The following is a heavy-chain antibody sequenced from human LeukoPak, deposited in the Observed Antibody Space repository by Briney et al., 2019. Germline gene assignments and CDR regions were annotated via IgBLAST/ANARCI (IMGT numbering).Heavy chain of an antibody. CDR2: IEQDGSEK. J-gene: IGHJ3*02. Sequence: GGSLRLSCAASGFTFSNYWMSWVRQAPGKGLEWVANIEQDGSEKYYVDSVKGRFTISRDDAKNSLYLQMNSLRAEDTAVYYCAVIVVVPAASFDAFDIWGQGTMVTVSS. CDR3: AVIVVVPAASFDAFDI. CDR1: GFTFSNYW. D-gene: IGHD2-2*01. V-gene: IGHV3-7*01.